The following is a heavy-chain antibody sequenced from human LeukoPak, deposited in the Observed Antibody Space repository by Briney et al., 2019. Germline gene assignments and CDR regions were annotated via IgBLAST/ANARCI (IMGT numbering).Heavy chain of an antibody. V-gene: IGHV3-11*01. CDR1: GFTLSDYY. D-gene: IGHD3/OR15-3a*01. CDR3: ARRRDFIDY. Sequence: GGSLRLSCAASGFTLSDYYMSWFRLAPGKGLKWVSYSSSSGSTIYYADSVKGRFAISRDNAKNSLYLQMNSLRAEDTAVYYCARRRDFIDYWGQGTLVTVSS. CDR2: SSSSGSTI. J-gene: IGHJ4*02.